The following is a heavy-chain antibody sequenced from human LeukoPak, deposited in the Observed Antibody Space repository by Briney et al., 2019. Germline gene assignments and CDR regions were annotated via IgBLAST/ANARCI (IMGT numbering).Heavy chain of an antibody. D-gene: IGHD5-18*01. J-gene: IGHJ6*04. CDR3: AAPDTAKSWYYYGMDV. CDR2: IVVGSGNT. V-gene: IGHV1-58*01. CDR1: GFTFTSSA. Sequence: TSVKVSWKATGFTFTSSAVQWVRQARGQRLEWIGWIVVGSGNTNYAQKFQERVTIARDMSRSTAYMELSSLRSEDTAVYYCAAPDTAKSWYYYGMDVWGKGTTVTVSS.